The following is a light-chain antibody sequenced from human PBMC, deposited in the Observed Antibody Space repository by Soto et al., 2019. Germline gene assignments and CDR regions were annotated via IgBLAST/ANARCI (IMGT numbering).Light chain of an antibody. CDR3: QKYNQWPWT. CDR2: GAS. CDR1: QIVGGDT. V-gene: IGKV3D-15*01. Sequence: SPVTMSLSPGERATLSCRASQIVGGDTLAWFQQRPGQAPRLVIYGASNRAAGIPDRFSGSGSGTDFTLTISSLQSEDFGIYYCQKYNQWPWTFGPGTKVDIK. J-gene: IGKJ1*01.